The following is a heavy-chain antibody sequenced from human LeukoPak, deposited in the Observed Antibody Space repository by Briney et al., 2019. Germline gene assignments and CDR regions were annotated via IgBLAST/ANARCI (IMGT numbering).Heavy chain of an antibody. CDR3: ATAANIRLHEY. D-gene: IGHD5-24*01. Sequence: GGSLRLSCAASGFTFSSYAMSWVRQAPGKGLEWVSAIRDSGAGTYYGASVKGRFTISRDISKNTLFLVMNSLTAEDTALYYCATAANIRLHEYWGQGTLVTVSS. CDR1: GFTFSSYA. CDR2: IRDSGAGT. J-gene: IGHJ4*02. V-gene: IGHV3-23*01.